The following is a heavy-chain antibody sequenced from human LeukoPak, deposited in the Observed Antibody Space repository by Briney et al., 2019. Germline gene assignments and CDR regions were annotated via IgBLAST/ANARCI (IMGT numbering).Heavy chain of an antibody. J-gene: IGHJ4*02. CDR1: GYILSSYG. V-gene: IGHV1-18*01. Sequence: ASVKVSCKTSGYILSSYGINWVRQAPGQGLEWVGWISAYNGDTKYAQKLQGRVTMATDTSTRTVYMELRTLRSDDTAVYYCARDSYDFLTGRYSGSGGDYWGQGTLVTVSS. CDR3: ARDSYDFLTGRYSGSGGDY. D-gene: IGHD3-9*01. CDR2: ISAYNGDT.